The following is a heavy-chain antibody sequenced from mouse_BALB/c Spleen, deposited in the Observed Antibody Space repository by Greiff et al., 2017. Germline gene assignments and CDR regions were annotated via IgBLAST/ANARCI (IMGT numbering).Heavy chain of an antibody. CDR3: ARGYGNYDAMDY. CDR1: GYSITSGYS. CDR2: IHYSGST. V-gene: IGHV3-1*02. J-gene: IGHJ4*01. Sequence: VQLQQPGPDLVKPSQSLSLTCTVTGYSITSGYSWHWIRQFPGNKLEWMGYIHYSGSTNYNPSLKSRISITRDTSKNQFFLQLNSVTTEDTATYYCARGYGNYDAMDYWGQGTSVTVSS. D-gene: IGHD2-10*02.